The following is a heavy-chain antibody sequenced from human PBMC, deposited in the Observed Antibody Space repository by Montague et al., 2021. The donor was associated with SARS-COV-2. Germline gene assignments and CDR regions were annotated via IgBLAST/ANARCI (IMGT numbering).Heavy chain of an antibody. J-gene: IGHJ3*02. Sequence: TLSLTCTVSGGSISSGGYYWSWIRQHPGKGLEWIGYIYYSGSTYYNLSLKSRVTISVDTSKNQFSLKLSSVTAADTAVYYCARARITMIVVVNAFDIWGQGTMVTVSS. D-gene: IGHD3-22*01. CDR3: ARARITMIVVVNAFDI. CDR2: IYYSGST. CDR1: GGSISSGGYY. V-gene: IGHV4-31*03.